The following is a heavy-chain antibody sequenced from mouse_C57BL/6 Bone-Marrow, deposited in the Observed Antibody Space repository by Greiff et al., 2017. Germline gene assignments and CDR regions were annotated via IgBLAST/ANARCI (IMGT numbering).Heavy chain of an antibody. CDR1: GYAFSTYW. Sequence: QVKLQQSGAELVKPGASVKISCKVSGYAFSTYWMNWVKQRPGKGLEWIGQIYPGDGDTNYNGKFKGKAKLTADKSSSTAYMQRSSLTSEDSAVYFCARDWDYFDYWGQGTTRTGSA. CDR3: ARDWDYFDY. J-gene: IGHJ2*01. V-gene: IGHV1-80*01. CDR2: IYPGDGDT. D-gene: IGHD4-1*01.